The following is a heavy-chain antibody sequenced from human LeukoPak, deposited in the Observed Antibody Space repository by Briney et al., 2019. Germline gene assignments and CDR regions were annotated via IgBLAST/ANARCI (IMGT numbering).Heavy chain of an antibody. J-gene: IGHJ4*02. CDR1: GYSFSSYW. D-gene: IGHD6-6*01. Sequence: GESLKISCKGSGYSFSSYWIGWVRQMPGKGLEWLGIIYPHDSDTKYSPSFQGQVTISADKSISTAYLQWSSLKASDTAMYYCARPRDSSSFGPFDYWGQGTLVTVSS. CDR2: IYPHDSDT. V-gene: IGHV5-51*01. CDR3: ARPRDSSSFGPFDY.